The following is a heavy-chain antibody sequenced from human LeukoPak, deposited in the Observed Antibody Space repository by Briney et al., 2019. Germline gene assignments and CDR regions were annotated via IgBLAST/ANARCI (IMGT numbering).Heavy chain of an antibody. CDR3: ARHNRPAVGWFDP. Sequence: SETLSLTCSVSGGSIISTSTRYYWGWIRQARGKGLEWIGSMYYSGRSYYTPSLNSRVTISVDTSKNQFSLKLTSVTAADTAVYYCARHNRPAVGWFDPWGQGTLVTVSS. CDR1: GGSIISTSTRYY. V-gene: IGHV4-39*01. J-gene: IGHJ5*02. CDR2: MYYSGRS.